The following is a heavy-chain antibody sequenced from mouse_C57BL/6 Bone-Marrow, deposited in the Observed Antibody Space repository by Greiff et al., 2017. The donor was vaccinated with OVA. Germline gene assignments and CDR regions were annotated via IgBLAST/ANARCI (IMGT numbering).Heavy chain of an antibody. J-gene: IGHJ1*03. CDR1: GFTFSDYY. V-gene: IGHV5-12*01. CDR2: ISNGGGST. D-gene: IGHD2-14*01. CDR3: ARRGGTLYWYFDV. Sequence: EVKLVESGGGLVQPGGSLKLSCAASGFTFSDYYMYWVRQTPEKRLEWVAYISNGGGSTYYPDTVKGRFTISRDNAKNTLYLQMSRLKSEDTAMYYCARRGGTLYWYFDVWGTGTTVTVSS.